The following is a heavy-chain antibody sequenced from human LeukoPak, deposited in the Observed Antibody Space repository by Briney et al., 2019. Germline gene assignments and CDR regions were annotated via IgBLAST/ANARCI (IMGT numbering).Heavy chain of an antibody. CDR1: GFTFSSYW. CDR3: ASHRVTIFVVVIPFDP. J-gene: IGHJ5*02. Sequence: GGSLRLSCAASGFTFSSYWMHWVRQAPGKGLVWVSRINSDGSSTSYADSVKGRFTISRDNAKNTLYLQMNSLRAEDTAVYYCASHRVTIFVVVIPFDPWGQGTLVTVSS. CDR2: INSDGSST. V-gene: IGHV3-74*01. D-gene: IGHD3-3*01.